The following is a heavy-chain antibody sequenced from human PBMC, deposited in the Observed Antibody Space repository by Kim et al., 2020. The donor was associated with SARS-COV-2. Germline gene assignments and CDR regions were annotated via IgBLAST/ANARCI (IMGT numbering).Heavy chain of an antibody. CDR3: ARGRRLKLELPPTYFDY. J-gene: IGHJ4*02. CDR2: INAGNGNT. Sequence: ASVKVSCKASGYTFTSYAMHWVRQAPGQRLEWMGWINAGNGNTKYSQKFQGRVTITRDTSASTAYMELSSLRSEDTAVYYCARGRRLKLELPPTYFDYWGQGTLVTVSS. D-gene: IGHD1-7*01. CDR1: GYTFTSYA. V-gene: IGHV1-3*01.